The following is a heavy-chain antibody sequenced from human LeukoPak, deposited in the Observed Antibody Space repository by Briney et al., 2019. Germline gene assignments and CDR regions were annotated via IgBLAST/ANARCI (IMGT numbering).Heavy chain of an antibody. Sequence: GGSLRLSCAASGFTLSTYWMSWVRQAPGKGLEWVANIKQDGSEKNYVDSLKGRFTISRDNARKLLFLQMNSLRPDDTAVYYCVMMPYWGQGTLVTVSS. D-gene: IGHD2-2*01. J-gene: IGHJ4*02. CDR2: IKQDGSEK. V-gene: IGHV3-7*03. CDR3: VMMPY. CDR1: GFTLSTYW.